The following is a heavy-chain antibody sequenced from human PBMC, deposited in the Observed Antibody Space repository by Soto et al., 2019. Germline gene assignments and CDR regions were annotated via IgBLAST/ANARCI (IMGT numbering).Heavy chain of an antibody. J-gene: IGHJ4*02. CDR2: IDPSDSQT. Sequence: GESLKISCKGSGYSFAVYWITWVRQKPGKGLEWMGRIDPSDSQTYYSPSFRGHVTISVTKSITTVFLQWSSLRASDTAMYYCARQIYDSDTGPNFQYYFDSWGQGTPVTVS. D-gene: IGHD3-22*01. CDR1: GYSFAVYW. V-gene: IGHV5-10-1*01. CDR3: ARQIYDSDTGPNFQYYFDS.